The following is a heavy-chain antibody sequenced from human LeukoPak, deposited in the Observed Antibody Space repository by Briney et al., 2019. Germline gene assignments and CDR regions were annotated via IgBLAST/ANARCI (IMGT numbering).Heavy chain of an antibody. Sequence: SETLSLTCSVSDVSISSSYWSWIRQPPGKGLEWIGYIFNSGSTHYNPSLKSRLTISVDKAKNQFSLKVSSVTAADTAVYYCARVAVVVTALVRYYYYMDVWGKGATVTVSS. CDR3: ARVAVVVTALVRYYYYMDV. CDR1: DVSISSSY. J-gene: IGHJ6*03. D-gene: IGHD2-21*02. V-gene: IGHV4-59*01. CDR2: IFNSGST.